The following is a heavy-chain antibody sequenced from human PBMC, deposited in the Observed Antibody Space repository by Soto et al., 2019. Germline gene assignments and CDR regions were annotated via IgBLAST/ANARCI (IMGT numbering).Heavy chain of an antibody. Sequence: VQLVESGGGLVQPGGSLRLSCTASGFTFSDSWMTWVRQAPGKGLEWVARIKPDESEKKYADSVKGRFSISRDNAKNSMYLQMDSLRGEDTAVYYCVRGGSNYASWGQGTRVTVSS. D-gene: IGHD4-4*01. CDR1: GFTFSDSW. CDR2: IKPDESEK. V-gene: IGHV3-7*01. CDR3: VRGGSNYAS. J-gene: IGHJ5*02.